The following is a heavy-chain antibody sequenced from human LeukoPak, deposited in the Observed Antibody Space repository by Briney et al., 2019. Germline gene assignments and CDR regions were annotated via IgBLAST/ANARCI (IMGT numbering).Heavy chain of an antibody. D-gene: IGHD3-3*01. CDR1: GYTFTSYY. J-gene: IGHJ5*02. CDR3: ARDVDFWSGYYRGRNWFDP. CDR2: INPNSGGT. V-gene: IGHV1-2*02. Sequence: ASVKVSCKASGYTFTSYYMHWVRQAPGQGLEWMGWINPNSGGTNYAQKFQGRVTMTRDTSISTAYMELSRLRSDDTAVYYCARDVDFWSGYYRGRNWFDPWGQGTLVTVSS.